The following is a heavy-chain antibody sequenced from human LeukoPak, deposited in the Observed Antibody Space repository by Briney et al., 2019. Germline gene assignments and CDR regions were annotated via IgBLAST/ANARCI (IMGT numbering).Heavy chain of an antibody. J-gene: IGHJ6*04. Sequence: PGGSLRLSCSASGFTFSPYARSWVRQAPGKGLEYVSAMNSNGGTPYYADPVQGRFTISRDDSKNTLYLQMSSLRAEDTAVYYCVKGRGYYYYYGMDVWGRGTMVIVSS. CDR1: GFTFSPYA. CDR3: VKGRGYYYYYGMDV. V-gene: IGHV3-64D*06. CDR2: MNSNGGTP.